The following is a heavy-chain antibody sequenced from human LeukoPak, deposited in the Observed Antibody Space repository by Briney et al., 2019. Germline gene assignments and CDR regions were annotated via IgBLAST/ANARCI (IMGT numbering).Heavy chain of an antibody. Sequence: PGGSLRLSCAASGFTFSSYAMHWVRHAPGKGLEWVAVISYDGSNKYYADSVKGRFTISRDNSKNTLYLQMNSLRAEDTAVYYCARGPRDYWYYFDYWGQGTLVTVSS. CDR2: ISYDGSNK. J-gene: IGHJ4*02. D-gene: IGHD2-8*02. V-gene: IGHV3-30*04. CDR3: ARGPRDYWYYFDY. CDR1: GFTFSSYA.